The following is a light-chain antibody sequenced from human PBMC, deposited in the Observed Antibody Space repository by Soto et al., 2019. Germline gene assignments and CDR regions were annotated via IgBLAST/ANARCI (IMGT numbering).Light chain of an antibody. CDR2: AAS. V-gene: IGKV1-39*01. CDR1: QSISSY. J-gene: IGKJ1*01. CDR3: QHTFNSPPWT. Sequence: DIQMTQSPSSLSASVGDRVTITCRASQSISSYLNWYQQKPGKAPKLLIYAASNLQSGVPSRFSGSGSGTDFTLTISSLQSEDFASYFCQHTFNSPPWTFGQGTKVDIK.